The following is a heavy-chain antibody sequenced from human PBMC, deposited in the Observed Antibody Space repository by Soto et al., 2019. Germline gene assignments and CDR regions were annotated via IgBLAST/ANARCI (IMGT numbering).Heavy chain of an antibody. CDR3: ARGGDGYTSHYYYGMDV. V-gene: IGHV1-2*04. J-gene: IGHJ6*02. CDR2: INPNSGGT. CDR1: GYTFTGYY. Sequence: ASVKVSCKASGYTFTGYYMHWVRQAPGQGLEWMGWINPNSGGTNYAQKFQGWVTMTRDTSISTAYMELSRLRSDDTAVYYCARGGDGYTSHYYYGMDVWGQGTTVTVSS. D-gene: IGHD5-12*01.